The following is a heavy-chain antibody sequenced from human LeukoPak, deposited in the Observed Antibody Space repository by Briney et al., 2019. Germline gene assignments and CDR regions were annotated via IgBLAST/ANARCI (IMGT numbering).Heavy chain of an antibody. CDR3: ARGCGGACRGIDY. CDR2: ITGNGGST. J-gene: IGHJ4*02. D-gene: IGHD2-21*02. CDR1: GFTFSSYA. Sequence: GGSLRLSCSASGFTFSSYAMHWVRQAPGQGLEYVSAITGNGGSTYYADSVKGRFTISRDNSKNTLYLQMASLRSEDMAVYYCARGCGGACRGIDYWGQGTLVTVSS. V-gene: IGHV3-64*02.